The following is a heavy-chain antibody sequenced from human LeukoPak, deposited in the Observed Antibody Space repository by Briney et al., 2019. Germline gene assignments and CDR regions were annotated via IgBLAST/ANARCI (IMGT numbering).Heavy chain of an antibody. V-gene: IGHV1-69*05. CDR2: IIPIFGTA. Sequence: GASVKVSCKASGGTFSSYAISWVRQAPGQGLEWMGGIIPIFGTANYAQKFQGRVTITTDESTSTAYMELSSLRSEDTAVYYCASFYGGNSEGGYHYYGMDVWGQGTTVTVSS. CDR3: ASFYGGNSEGGYHYYGMDV. CDR1: GGTFSSYA. D-gene: IGHD4-23*01. J-gene: IGHJ6*02.